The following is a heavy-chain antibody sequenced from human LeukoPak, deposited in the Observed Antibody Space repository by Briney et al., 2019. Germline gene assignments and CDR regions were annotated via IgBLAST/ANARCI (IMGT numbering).Heavy chain of an antibody. CDR1: GFTFSSYG. CDR2: IWYDGSNK. V-gene: IGHV3-33*06. CDR3: AKDESSYGLGPFDY. Sequence: GGSLRLSCAASGFTFSSYGMHWVRQAPGEGLEWVAVIWYDGSNKYYADSVKGRFTISRDNSKNTLYLQMNSLRAEDTAVYYCAKDESSYGLGPFDYWGQGTLVTVSS. D-gene: IGHD5-18*01. J-gene: IGHJ4*02.